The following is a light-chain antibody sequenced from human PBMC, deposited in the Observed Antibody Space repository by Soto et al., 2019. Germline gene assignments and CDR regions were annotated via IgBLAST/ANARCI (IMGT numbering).Light chain of an antibody. CDR3: QHFGSSPPWP. V-gene: IGKV3-20*01. CDR2: GAS. CDR1: QSVSSNY. J-gene: IGKJ1*01. Sequence: ENVLTQFPGTLSLSPGERATLSCRASQSVSSNYLSLYQQKPGQPPRLLIYGASSRAAGIPDRFRGSGSGTDFSLTISRLEPEDFAVYYCQHFGSSPPWPFGQGTKVDI.